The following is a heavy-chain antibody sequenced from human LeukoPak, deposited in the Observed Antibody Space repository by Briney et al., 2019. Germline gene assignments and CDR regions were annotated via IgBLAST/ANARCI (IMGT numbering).Heavy chain of an antibody. V-gene: IGHV3-30*18. J-gene: IGHJ6*02. CDR1: GFTFSSYG. D-gene: IGHD2-21*02. CDR2: ISYDGSNK. CDR3: AKDRVVTAARGYYYGMDV. Sequence: GGSLRLSCAASGFTFSSYGMHWVRQAPGKGLEWVAVISYDGSNKYYADSVKGRFTISRDNSKNTLYLQMNSLRAEDTAVYYCAKDRVVTAARGYYYGMDVWGQGTTVTVSS.